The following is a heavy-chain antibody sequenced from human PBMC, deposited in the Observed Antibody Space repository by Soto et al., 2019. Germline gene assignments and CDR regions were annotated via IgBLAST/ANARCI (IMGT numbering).Heavy chain of an antibody. CDR2: INPSGGST. D-gene: IGHD5-18*01. V-gene: IGHV1-46*01. Sequence: ASVTVSRNASGSTFTSYSMHWVRQPPGQGLEWMGIINPSGGSTSYAQQFQGRVTMTRDTSTSTVYMELSSLRSEDTAVYYCASTARPLKVFDYWGQGTLVTVSS. CDR3: ASTARPLKVFDY. J-gene: IGHJ4*02. CDR1: GSTFTSYS.